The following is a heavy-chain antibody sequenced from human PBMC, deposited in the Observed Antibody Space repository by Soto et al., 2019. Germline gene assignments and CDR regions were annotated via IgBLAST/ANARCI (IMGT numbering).Heavy chain of an antibody. V-gene: IGHV4-31*03. J-gene: IGHJ4*02. Sequence: PSETLSLTCTVSGGSISSGGYYWSWIRQHPGKGLEWIGYIYYSGSTYYNPSLKSRVTISVDTSKNQFSLKLSSVTAADTAVYYCARAGYYYDSSGYDSDPFDYWGQGTLVTVSS. CDR2: IYYSGST. CDR3: ARAGYYYDSSGYDSDPFDY. CDR1: GGSISSGGYY. D-gene: IGHD3-22*01.